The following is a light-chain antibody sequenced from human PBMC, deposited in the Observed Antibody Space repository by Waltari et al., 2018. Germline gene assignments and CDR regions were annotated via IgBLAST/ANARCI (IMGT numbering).Light chain of an antibody. CDR3: QSYDNNPYVV. CDR1: SPKRGAGYD. Sequence: QSVLTQPPSVSGAPGQRVTISCPGKSPKRGAGYDVNWYQQLPGTAPNLLIYGNSNRPSGVPARFSGSKSGTSASLAITGLQAEDEADYYCQSYDNNPYVVFGGGTKLTVL. J-gene: IGLJ2*01. V-gene: IGLV1-40*01. CDR2: GNS.